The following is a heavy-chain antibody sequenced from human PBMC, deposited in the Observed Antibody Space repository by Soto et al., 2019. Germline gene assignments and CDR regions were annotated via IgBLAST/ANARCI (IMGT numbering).Heavy chain of an antibody. V-gene: IGHV3-66*01. Sequence: EVQLVESGGGLVQPGGSLRLSCVASGFIVSTRYMSWVRQAPGKGLEWVSVTYNDGSTYYADSVKGRFTISRDDSKNTLYLQILSLRAEDTAVYYCARDSYTRYWGQGTLVTVSS. CDR2: TYNDGST. J-gene: IGHJ4*02. CDR3: ARDSYTRY. D-gene: IGHD4-4*01. CDR1: GFIVSTRY.